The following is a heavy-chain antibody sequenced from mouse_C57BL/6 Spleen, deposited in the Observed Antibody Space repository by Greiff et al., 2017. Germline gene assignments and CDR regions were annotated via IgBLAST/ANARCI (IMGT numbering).Heavy chain of an antibody. CDR1: GFTFSSYA. J-gene: IGHJ4*01. CDR3: AREGPYYAMDY. Sequence: VMLVESGGGLVKPGGSLKLSCAASGFTFSSYAMSWVRQTPEKRLEWVATISDGGSYTYYPDNVKGRFTISRDNAKNNLYLQMGHLKSENTAMYYCAREGPYYAMDYWGQGTSVTVSS. CDR2: ISDGGSYT. V-gene: IGHV5-4*01.